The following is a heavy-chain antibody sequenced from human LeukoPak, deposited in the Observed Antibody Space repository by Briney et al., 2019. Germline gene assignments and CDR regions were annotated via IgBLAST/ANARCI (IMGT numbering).Heavy chain of an antibody. V-gene: IGHV1-46*01. CDR2: INPSGAGT. J-gene: IGHJ4*02. D-gene: IGHD3-9*01. CDR1: GYSFINYY. CDR3: ARAPPYNILTGYRLFDY. Sequence: ASVKVSCKASGYSFINYYIHWVRQAPGQGLEWMGIINPSGAGTSFAQEFQGRVTMTRDTSISTAYMEVSRLRSDDTAVYYCARAPPYNILTGYRLFDYWGQGTLVTVSS.